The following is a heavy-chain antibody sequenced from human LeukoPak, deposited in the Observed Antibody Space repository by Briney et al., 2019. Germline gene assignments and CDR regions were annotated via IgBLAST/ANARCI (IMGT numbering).Heavy chain of an antibody. CDR1: GFTFSSYS. Sequence: GGSLRLSCAASGFTFSSYSMNWVRQAPGKGLEWVSYISSSSSTIYYADSVKGRFTISRDNAKNSLYLQMNSLRAEDTAVYYCARAGILAYWGQGTLVTVSS. CDR3: ARAGILAY. D-gene: IGHD3-9*01. J-gene: IGHJ4*02. CDR2: ISSSSSTI. V-gene: IGHV3-48*01.